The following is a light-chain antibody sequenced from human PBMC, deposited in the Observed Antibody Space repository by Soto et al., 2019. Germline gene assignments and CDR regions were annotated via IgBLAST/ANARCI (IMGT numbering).Light chain of an antibody. V-gene: IGLV2-14*01. CDR1: SSDVGGYNY. CDR2: EVS. Sequence: QSVLTQPASVSGSPGQSITISCTGTSSDVGGYNYVSWYQQHPGKAPKLLIYEVSSRPSGVSNRFSGSKSGNTASLTISGLQAEDEADYYCSSYTSSSTNVVFGGGTKLTVL. J-gene: IGLJ2*01. CDR3: SSYTSSSTNVV.